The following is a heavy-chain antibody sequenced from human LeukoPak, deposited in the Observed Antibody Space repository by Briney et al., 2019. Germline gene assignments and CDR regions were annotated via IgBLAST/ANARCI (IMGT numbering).Heavy chain of an antibody. V-gene: IGHV3-21*06. CDR1: GFTFSSYT. CDR2: ISSSSSYI. CDR3: ASRTDYGDAFDI. D-gene: IGHD4-17*01. J-gene: IGHJ3*02. Sequence: GGSLRLSCTASGFTFSSYTMNWVRQAPGKGLEWVSSISSSSSYIYYADSVKGRFTISRDNAKNSLYLQMNSLRAEDTAVYYCASRTDYGDAFDIWGQGTKVTVSS.